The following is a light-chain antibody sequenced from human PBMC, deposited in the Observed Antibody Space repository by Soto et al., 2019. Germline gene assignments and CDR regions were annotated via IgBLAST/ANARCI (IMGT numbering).Light chain of an antibody. V-gene: IGKV3-20*01. J-gene: IGKJ1*01. CDR2: DAS. Sequence: EIVLTQSPATLSLSPGERATLSCRASQTIDNTLAWYQRKPGQXPXXLIYDASTRATGVPARFSGSGSGTDFTLTISRLEPEDFAVDYCQQYGSSGTFGQGTKVDIK. CDR1: QTIDNT. CDR3: QQYGSSGT.